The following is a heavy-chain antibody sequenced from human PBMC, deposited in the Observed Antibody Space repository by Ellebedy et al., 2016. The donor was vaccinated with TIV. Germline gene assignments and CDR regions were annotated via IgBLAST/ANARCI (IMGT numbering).Heavy chain of an antibody. D-gene: IGHD4-11*01. Sequence: GESLKISCAASGFTFSSHWMHWVRQAPGKGLVWVSRINSDGSSTSYADSVKGRFTISRDNAQNTLFLQMNSLRAEDTAVYYCASYSNYNWFDPWGQGTLVTVSS. J-gene: IGHJ5*02. V-gene: IGHV3-74*01. CDR3: ASYSNYNWFDP. CDR1: GFTFSSHW. CDR2: INSDGSST.